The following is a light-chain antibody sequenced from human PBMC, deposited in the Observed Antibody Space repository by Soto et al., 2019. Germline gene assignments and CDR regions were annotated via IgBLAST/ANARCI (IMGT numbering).Light chain of an antibody. CDR3: QQYYSYPPLT. J-gene: IGKJ4*01. V-gene: IGKV1-8*01. Sequence: AIRMTQSPSSLSASTGDRVTITCRASQGISSYLAWYQQKPGKAPKLLIYAASTLQSGVPSRFSGSGSGTDFTLTLSCLQYEDFATYYCQQYYSYPPLTFGGGTKVEIK. CDR2: AAS. CDR1: QGISSY.